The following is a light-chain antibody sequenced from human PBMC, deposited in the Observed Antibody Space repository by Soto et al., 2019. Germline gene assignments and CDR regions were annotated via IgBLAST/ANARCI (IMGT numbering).Light chain of an antibody. CDR2: GAT. CDR3: QQYSSSGT. CDR1: QSVSNNY. J-gene: IGKJ1*01. V-gene: IGKV3-20*01. Sequence: NVLTQSPVPLSLSPGERATLSCRASQSVSNNYLAWYQQKPGQAPRLLIYGATNRATGIPDRFSGSGSRTDFTLTISRLEPEDLAVYYCQQYSSSGTFGQGTKVDIK.